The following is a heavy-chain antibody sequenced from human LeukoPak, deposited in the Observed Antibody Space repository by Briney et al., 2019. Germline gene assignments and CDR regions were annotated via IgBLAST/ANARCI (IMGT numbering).Heavy chain of an antibody. CDR3: ARAPGSLGGMDV. Sequence: PSETLSLTCTVSGGSISSYYWSWIRQPPGKGLEWIGYMYHSGSTNYNPSLKSRVTISIDTSKNQSSLKLSSVTAADTAVYYCARAPGSLGGMDVWGQGTTVTVSS. CDR1: GGSISSYY. V-gene: IGHV4-59*01. D-gene: IGHD3-10*01. CDR2: MYHSGST. J-gene: IGHJ6*02.